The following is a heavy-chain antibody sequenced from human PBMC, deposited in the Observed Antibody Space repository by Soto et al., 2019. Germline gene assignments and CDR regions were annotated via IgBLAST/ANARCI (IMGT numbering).Heavy chain of an antibody. V-gene: IGHV3-48*01. CDR2: ISSSSSTI. CDR1: GFTFSSYS. CDR3: ATPVGYCSSTSCEFDY. D-gene: IGHD2-2*01. Sequence: GGSLRLSCAASGFTFSSYSMNWVRQAPGKGLEWVSYISSSSSTIYYADSVKGRFTISRDNAKNSLYLQMNSLRAEDTAVYYCATPVGYCSSTSCEFDYWGQGTLVTVSS. J-gene: IGHJ4*02.